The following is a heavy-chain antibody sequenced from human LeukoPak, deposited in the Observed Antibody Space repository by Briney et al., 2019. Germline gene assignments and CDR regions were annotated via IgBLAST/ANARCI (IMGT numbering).Heavy chain of an antibody. D-gene: IGHD6-13*01. V-gene: IGHV3-53*01. Sequence: TGGSLRLSCAASGFTVSSNYMSWVRQAPGKGLEWVSVIYSGGSTYYADSVKGRFTISRENSKNTLYLQMNSLRAEDTAAYYCARDGRIAAAGSLSWYYGMDVWGQGTTVTVSS. J-gene: IGHJ6*02. CDR3: ARDGRIAAAGSLSWYYGMDV. CDR2: IYSGGST. CDR1: GFTVSSNY.